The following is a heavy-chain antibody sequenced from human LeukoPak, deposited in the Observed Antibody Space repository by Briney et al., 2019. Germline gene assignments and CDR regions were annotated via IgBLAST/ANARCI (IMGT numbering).Heavy chain of an antibody. J-gene: IGHJ5*02. CDR3: ARGGDGYNSFDP. CDR2: IYHSGTT. V-gene: IGHV4-4*02. D-gene: IGHD5-24*01. Sequence: SETLSLTCAVSGDSISSTNWWSWVRQPPGKGLEWIGEIYHSGTTHYNPSLKSRVTISVDTSKNQFSLKLSSVTAADTAVYYCARGGDGYNSFDPWGQGTLVTVSS. CDR1: GDSISSTNW.